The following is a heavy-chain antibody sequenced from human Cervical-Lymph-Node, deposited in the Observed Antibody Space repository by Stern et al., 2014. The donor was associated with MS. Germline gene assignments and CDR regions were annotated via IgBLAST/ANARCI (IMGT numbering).Heavy chain of an antibody. D-gene: IGHD3-16*01. CDR1: GFTFSTYG. CDR2: IWHDASNK. Sequence: VQLVESGRGVVQPGRSLRLSCAASGFTFSTYGMHWVRQAPGKGLEWVAVIWHDASNKYYGDSVKGRFTIYRDNTKNTLYLQMNSLRAEDTAVYYCAREGGEAKIDYWGQGIKVTVSS. V-gene: IGHV3-33*01. J-gene: IGHJ4*02. CDR3: AREGGEAKIDY.